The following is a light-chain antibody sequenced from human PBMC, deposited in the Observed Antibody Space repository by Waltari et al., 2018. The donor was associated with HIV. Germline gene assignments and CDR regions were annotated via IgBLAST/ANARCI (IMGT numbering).Light chain of an antibody. V-gene: IGKV3-15*01. Sequence: ETVMTQSPSALSVSPGERVTLSCRASQNISTSLAWYQQKPGQSPSPLIYDASARATGVPARFSGSGSGTEFTRHISALQSEDLAVYFCQEYEKWPLTFGPGSKVNIK. CDR1: QNISTS. CDR3: QEYEKWPLT. J-gene: IGKJ3*01. CDR2: DAS.